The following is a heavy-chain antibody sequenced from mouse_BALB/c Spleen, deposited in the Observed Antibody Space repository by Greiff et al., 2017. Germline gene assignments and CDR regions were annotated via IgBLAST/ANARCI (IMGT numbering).Heavy chain of an antibody. Sequence: EVQRVESGAELVKPGASVKLSCTASGFNIKDTYMHWVKQRPEQGLEWIGRIDPANGNTKYDPKFQGKATITADTSSNTAYLQLSSLTSEDTAVYYCARNYSGSSYWYFDVWGAGTTVTVSS. J-gene: IGHJ1*01. CDR2: IDPANGNT. CDR1: GFNIKDTY. D-gene: IGHD1-1*01. CDR3: ARNYSGSSYWYFDV. V-gene: IGHV14-3*02.